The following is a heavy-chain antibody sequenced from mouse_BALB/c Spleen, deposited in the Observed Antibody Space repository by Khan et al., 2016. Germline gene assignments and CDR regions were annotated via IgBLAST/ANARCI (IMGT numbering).Heavy chain of an antibody. CDR1: GYSFTDYN. CDR3: ARYDYDVDWFAY. D-gene: IGHD2-4*01. CDR2: IDPYNGVI. J-gene: IGHJ3*01. V-gene: IGHV1S135*01. Sequence: VQLQQSGPELVKPGASVKVSCKASGYSFTDYNMYWVKQSHGKSLEWLGYIDPYNGVINYNQKFKGKATLTVDKSSRTAFMHLNSLTSEDSTVYSCARYDYDVDWFAYWGQGTLVTVSA.